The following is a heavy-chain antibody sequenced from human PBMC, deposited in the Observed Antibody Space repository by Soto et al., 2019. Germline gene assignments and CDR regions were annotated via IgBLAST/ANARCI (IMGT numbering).Heavy chain of an antibody. CDR1: GDTFIRYA. CDR2: IITVLGTT. V-gene: IGHV1-69*08. D-gene: IGHD2-21*01. Sequence: QVQLVQSGAELKKTGSSVTVSCRASGDTFIRYAVNWGRQDPGRGREWLGGIITVLGTTDYAPNSKGRVTITAEKSTKKVYMELRRLSSAHAAVYYCARRRYCGYDCYHKHYYVMDVWRQVTTVTVAS. J-gene: IGHJ6*02. CDR3: ARRRYCGYDCYHKHYYVMDV.